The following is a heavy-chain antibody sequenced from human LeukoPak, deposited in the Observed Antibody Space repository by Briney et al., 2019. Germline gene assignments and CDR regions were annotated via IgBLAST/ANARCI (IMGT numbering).Heavy chain of an antibody. D-gene: IGHD5-18*01. CDR2: INWNSGST. Sequence: GGSLRLSCAASGFTFDDYGVSWVRQVPGKGLEWVSGINWNSGSTGYVGSVKGRFTISRDNAKKSLYLQMNSLRAEDTALYHCARGGGYSYEGDFDYWGQGTLVTVSS. J-gene: IGHJ4*02. CDR1: GFTFDDYG. CDR3: ARGGGYSYEGDFDY. V-gene: IGHV3-20*01.